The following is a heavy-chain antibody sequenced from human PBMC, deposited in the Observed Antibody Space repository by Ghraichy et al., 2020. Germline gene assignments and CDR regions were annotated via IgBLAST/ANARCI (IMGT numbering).Heavy chain of an antibody. CDR2: INEDGSAK. V-gene: IGHV3-7*01. Sequence: GGSLRLSCAGSGLTFSGYWMSWVRQAPGKGLEWVANINEDGSAKDHVDSVKGRFTISRDDARNSLFLQMNSLRVEDTAVYYCARGPSWGQGTLVTVSS. CDR3: ARGPS. CDR1: GLTFSGYW. J-gene: IGHJ4*02.